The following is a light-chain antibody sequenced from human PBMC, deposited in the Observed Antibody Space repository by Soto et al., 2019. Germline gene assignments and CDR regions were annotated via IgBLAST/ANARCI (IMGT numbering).Light chain of an antibody. V-gene: IGKV2-30*01. Sequence: DAVMTQSPLSLPVALGQPAAISCRSSQSLVYSDGNSYLNWFQQRPGQSPRRLIYKASNRDPGDPDRFSGSGSGTDFTLKITRVEAEEVGVYYCMQGTHWPWTFGQGTKVEIK. CDR2: KAS. CDR3: MQGTHWPWT. J-gene: IGKJ1*01. CDR1: QSLVYSDGNSY.